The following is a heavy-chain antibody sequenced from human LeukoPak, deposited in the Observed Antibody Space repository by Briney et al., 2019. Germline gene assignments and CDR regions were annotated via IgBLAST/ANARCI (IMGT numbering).Heavy chain of an antibody. Sequence: ASVKVSCKASGGTFSSYAISWVRQAPGQGLEWMGRINPGSGNTDYAQKFQDRVIMSKDTSINTVYMELSSLRLEDAAIYYCVRNMALDYWGQGSLVTVSS. CDR3: VRNMALDY. D-gene: IGHD2/OR15-2a*01. V-gene: IGHV1-8*02. CDR1: GGTFSSYA. CDR2: INPGSGNT. J-gene: IGHJ4*02.